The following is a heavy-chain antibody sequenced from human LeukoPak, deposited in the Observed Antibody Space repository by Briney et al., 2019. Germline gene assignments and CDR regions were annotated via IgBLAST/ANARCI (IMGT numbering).Heavy chain of an antibody. Sequence: GGSLRLSCAASGFTFTNHWMSWVRQAPGKGLEWVANINEDESAKHYVDSVKGRFAISRDNAKNSLYLQMNSLRAEDTAVCYCARDEQSGWLYVYWGQGTLVTVSS. CDR1: GFTFTNHW. CDR3: ARDEQSGWLYVY. V-gene: IGHV3-7*01. CDR2: INEDESAK. D-gene: IGHD6-19*01. J-gene: IGHJ4*02.